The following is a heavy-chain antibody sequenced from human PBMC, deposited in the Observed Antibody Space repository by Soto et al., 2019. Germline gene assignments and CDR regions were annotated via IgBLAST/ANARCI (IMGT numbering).Heavy chain of an antibody. CDR1: EFTFSSYA. Sequence: QSQLVESGGGVVQAGRSLRLSCAASEFTFSSYAIHWVRQAPGKGLEWVALISSDGSQKYYADSVMGRCIISRDNSLXXXXXXXXXXXXXXXXXXXXXXXXXXXGTAVYDVWGQGTTVT. J-gene: IGHJ6*02. V-gene: IGHV3-30*03. CDR2: ISSDGSQK. CDR3: XXXXXXXGTAVYDV. D-gene: IGHD2-21*02.